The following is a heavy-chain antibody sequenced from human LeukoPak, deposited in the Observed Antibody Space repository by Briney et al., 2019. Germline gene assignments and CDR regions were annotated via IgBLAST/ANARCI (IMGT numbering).Heavy chain of an antibody. Sequence: GGSLRLSCAASGFSFSTSAMSWVRQAPGEGLEWVSTISSGGSTTFYVDSVKGRFTISRDNSKNTLYLQMNSLRAEDTALYYCAKDGWVTTTTREDYWGQGTLVTVSS. CDR1: GFSFSTSA. V-gene: IGHV3-23*01. J-gene: IGHJ4*02. CDR2: ISSGGSTT. CDR3: AKDGWVTTTTREDY. D-gene: IGHD4-17*01.